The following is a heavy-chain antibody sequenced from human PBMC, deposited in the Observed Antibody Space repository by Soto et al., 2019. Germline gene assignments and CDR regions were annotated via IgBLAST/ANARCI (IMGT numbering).Heavy chain of an antibody. J-gene: IGHJ6*02. CDR1: GFTFSSYA. CDR2: ISGSGGST. V-gene: IGHV3-23*01. CDR3: AKAATVTKDYYYYGMDV. D-gene: IGHD4-17*01. Sequence: EVQLLESGGGLVQPGGSLRLSCAASGFTFSSYAMSWVRQAPGKGLEWVSAISGSGGSTYYADSVKGRFTISRDNSKNTLYLQMNSLRAEDTAVYYCAKAATVTKDYYYYGMDVWGQGTTVTVSS.